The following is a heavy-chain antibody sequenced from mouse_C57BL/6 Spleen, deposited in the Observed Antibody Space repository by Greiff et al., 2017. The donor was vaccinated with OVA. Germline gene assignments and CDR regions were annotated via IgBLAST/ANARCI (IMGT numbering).Heavy chain of an antibody. J-gene: IGHJ4*01. CDR3: TIPFITTVVATGYYAMDY. Sequence: VQLQQSGAELVRPGASVKLSCTASGFNIKDDYMHWVKQRPEQGLEWIGWIDPENGDTEYASKFQGKATITADTSSNTAYLQLSSLTSEDTAVYYCTIPFITTVVATGYYAMDYWGQGTSVTVSS. D-gene: IGHD1-1*01. CDR1: GFNIKDDY. CDR2: IDPENGDT. V-gene: IGHV14-4*01.